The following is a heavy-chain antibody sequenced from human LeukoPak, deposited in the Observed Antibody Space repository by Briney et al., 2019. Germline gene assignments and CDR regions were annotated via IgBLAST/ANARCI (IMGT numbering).Heavy chain of an antibody. CDR1: GFTFSSYS. Sequence: GGSLRLSCAASGFTFSSYSMNWVRQAPGKGLEWVSSISSSSSYIYYADSVKGRFTISRDNAKNSLYLQMNSLRAEDTAVYYCARDPYNWNDGRNAFDIWGQGTMVTVSS. CDR2: ISSSSSYI. V-gene: IGHV3-21*01. D-gene: IGHD1-1*01. CDR3: ARDPYNWNDGRNAFDI. J-gene: IGHJ3*02.